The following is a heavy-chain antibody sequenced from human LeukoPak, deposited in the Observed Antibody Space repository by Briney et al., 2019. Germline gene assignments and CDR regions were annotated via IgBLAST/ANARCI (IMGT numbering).Heavy chain of an antibody. CDR3: ASINYYDPNRHDI. D-gene: IGHD3-22*01. CDR1: GGSVSSGSYY. J-gene: IGHJ3*02. CDR2: IYYSGST. Sequence: SETLSLTCTVSGGSVSSGSYYWSWIRQPPGKGLEWIGYIYYSGSTNYNPSLKSRVTISVDTSKNQFSLKLSSVTAADTAVYYCASINYYDPNRHDIWGQGTMVTVSS. V-gene: IGHV4-61*01.